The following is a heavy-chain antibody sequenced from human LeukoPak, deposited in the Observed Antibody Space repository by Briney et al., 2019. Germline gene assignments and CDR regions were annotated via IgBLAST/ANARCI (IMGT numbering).Heavy chain of an antibody. CDR1: GCSISSGGSY. D-gene: IGHD6-19*01. Sequence: SETLSLTCTVSGCSISSGGSYWSWIRQHPGKGLEWIGYIYYSGSTYYNPSLKSRVTISVDTSKNQFSLKLSSVTAADTAVYYCARDVGSGWYLIYDYYGMDVWGQGTTVTVSS. CDR2: IYYSGST. J-gene: IGHJ6*02. V-gene: IGHV4-31*03. CDR3: ARDVGSGWYLIYDYYGMDV.